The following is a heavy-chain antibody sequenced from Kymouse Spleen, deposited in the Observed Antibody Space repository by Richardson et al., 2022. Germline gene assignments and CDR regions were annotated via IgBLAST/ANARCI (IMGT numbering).Heavy chain of an antibody. V-gene: IGHV6-1*01. CDR1: GDSVSSNSAA. CDR2: TYYRSKWYN. D-gene: IGHD1-7*01. J-gene: IGHJ6*02. CDR3: ARGRITGTTFYYYYYGMDV. Sequence: QVQLQQSGPGLVKPSQTLSLTCAISGDSVSSNSAAWNWIRQSPSRGLEWLGRTYYRSKWYNDYAVSVKSRITINPDTSKNQFSLQLNSVTPEDTAVYYCARGRITGTTFYYYYYGMDVWGQGTTVTVSS.